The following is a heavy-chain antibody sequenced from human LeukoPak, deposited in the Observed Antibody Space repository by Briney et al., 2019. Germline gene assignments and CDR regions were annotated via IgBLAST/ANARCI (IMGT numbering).Heavy chain of an antibody. CDR2: ISYDGSNK. D-gene: IGHD2-2*01. V-gene: IGHV3-30*18. CDR3: AKGGFCSSISCFGGFDP. Sequence: AGRSLRLSCAASGFTFSSYGMHWVRQAPGKGLEWVAVISYDGSNKYYADSVKGRFTISRDNSKNTLYMQMNSLRAEDTAVYYCAKGGFCSSISCFGGFDPWGQGTLVTVSS. J-gene: IGHJ5*02. CDR1: GFTFSSYG.